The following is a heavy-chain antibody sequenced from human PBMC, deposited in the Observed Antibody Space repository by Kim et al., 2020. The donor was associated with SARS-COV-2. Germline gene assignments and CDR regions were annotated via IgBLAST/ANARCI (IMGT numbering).Heavy chain of an antibody. J-gene: IGHJ6*01. CDR2: IGSTGDT. CDR3: AKGCGDFMTGCRQASYY. Sequence: GGSLRLSCVTSGFTFSTYAMHWVRQAPGKGLEWVSVIGSTGDTTYLDAAVRRRITFTEDDTNNSFHLKKSSTPGDDTAVYCSAKGCGDFMTGCRQASYY. V-gene: IGHV3-13*01. D-gene: IGHD3-10*01. CDR1: GFTFSTYA.